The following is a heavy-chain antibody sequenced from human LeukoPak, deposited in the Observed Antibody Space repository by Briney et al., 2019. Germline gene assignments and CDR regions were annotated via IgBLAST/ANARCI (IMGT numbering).Heavy chain of an antibody. J-gene: IGHJ4*02. Sequence: PSETLSLTCTVSGGSISSYYWSWVRHPAGTGLEWIGRIYTRGSTNYNPSLKSRVTMSVDTSKNQFSLKLSSVTAADTAVYYCARDRPQQPDPHFDYWGQGALVTVSS. CDR3: ARDRPQQPDPHFDY. CDR1: GGSISSYY. V-gene: IGHV4-4*07. D-gene: IGHD6-13*01. CDR2: IYTRGST.